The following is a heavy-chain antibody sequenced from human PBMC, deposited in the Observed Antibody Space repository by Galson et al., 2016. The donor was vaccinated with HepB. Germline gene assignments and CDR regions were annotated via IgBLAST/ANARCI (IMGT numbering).Heavy chain of an antibody. CDR3: ARDNWGIDY. CDR2: IEHDGSGT. Sequence: SLRLSCAASEFTFSSYSMNWVRQAPGKGLEWVAKIEHDGSGTYYVDSVKGRFTISRDNAENSLYLQRNSLRAEDTAVYYCARDNWGIDYLGQGTLVTVSS. V-gene: IGHV3-7*03. D-gene: IGHD7-27*01. J-gene: IGHJ4*02. CDR1: EFTFSSYS.